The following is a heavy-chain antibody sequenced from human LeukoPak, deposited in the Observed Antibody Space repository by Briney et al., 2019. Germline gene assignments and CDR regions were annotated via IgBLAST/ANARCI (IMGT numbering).Heavy chain of an antibody. D-gene: IGHD5-18*01. J-gene: IGHJ4*02. CDR3: ARVQEEDTAMVFDY. V-gene: IGHV1-69*13. CDR2: IIPIFGTS. CDR1: GGTFSSYA. Sequence: GASVKVSCKASGGTFSSYAISWVRQAPGQGLEWMGGIIPIFGTSSYAQKFQGRVTITADESTSTAYMELSSLRSEDTAAYYCARVQEEDTAMVFDYWGQGTLVTVSS.